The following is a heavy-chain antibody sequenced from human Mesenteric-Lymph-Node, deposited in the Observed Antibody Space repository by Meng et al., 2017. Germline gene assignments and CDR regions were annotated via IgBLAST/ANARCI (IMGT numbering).Heavy chain of an antibody. V-gene: IGHV4-61*02. D-gene: IGHD3-10*01. CDR2: VYKTGTT. Sequence: SETLSLTCTVSGGSISSPSYHWSWIRQPAGKGLEWIGRVYKTGTTDYNPSLKSRVSISVDTSKNQFSLQLTSVTAADSAVYYCATELSNGSYSGWFDPWGQGTLVTSPQ. CDR1: GGSISSPSYH. CDR3: ATELSNGSYSGWFDP. J-gene: IGHJ5*02.